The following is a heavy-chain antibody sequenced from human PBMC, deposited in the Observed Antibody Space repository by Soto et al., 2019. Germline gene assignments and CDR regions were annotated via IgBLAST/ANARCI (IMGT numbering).Heavy chain of an antibody. CDR2: ISWNSGSI. Sequence: EVQLVESGGGLVQPGRSLRLSCAASGFTFDDYAMHWVRQAPGKGLEWVSGISWNSGSIGYADSVKGRFTISRDNAKNSLYLQMNSLRAVDTALYYCAKGASITIFGVAGLIDYWGQGTLVTVSS. J-gene: IGHJ4*02. CDR1: GFTFDDYA. D-gene: IGHD3-3*01. CDR3: AKGASITIFGVAGLIDY. V-gene: IGHV3-9*01.